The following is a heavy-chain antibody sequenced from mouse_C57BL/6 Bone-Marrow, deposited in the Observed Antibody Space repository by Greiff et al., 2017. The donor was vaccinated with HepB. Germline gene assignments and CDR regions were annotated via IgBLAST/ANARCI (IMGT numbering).Heavy chain of an antibody. CDR2: SRNKANDYTT. Sequence: EVKLMESGGGLVQSGRSLRLSCATSGFTFSDFYMEWVRQAPGKGLEWIAASRNKANDYTTEYSASVKGRFIVSRDTSQSILYLQMNALRAEDTAIYYCARDGDYGSSYSHWYFDVWGTGTTVTVSS. CDR3: ARDGDYGSSYSHWYFDV. V-gene: IGHV7-1*01. J-gene: IGHJ1*03. D-gene: IGHD1-1*01. CDR1: GFTFSDFY.